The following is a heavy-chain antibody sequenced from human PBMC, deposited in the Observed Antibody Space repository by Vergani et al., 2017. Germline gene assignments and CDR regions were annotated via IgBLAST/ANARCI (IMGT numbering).Heavy chain of an antibody. D-gene: IGHD2-2*01. V-gene: IGHV3-30-3*01. CDR2: ISYDGSNK. J-gene: IGHJ3*02. CDR1: GFTFSSYA. Sequence: QVQLVESGGGVVQPGRSLRLSCAASGFTFSSYAMHWVRQAPGKGLEWVAVISYDGSNKYYADSVKGRFTLSRDNSKTTLYLQMNSLRAEDTAVYYCATDIVVVPAAIGAFDIWGQGTMVTVSS. CDR3: ATDIVVVPAAIGAFDI.